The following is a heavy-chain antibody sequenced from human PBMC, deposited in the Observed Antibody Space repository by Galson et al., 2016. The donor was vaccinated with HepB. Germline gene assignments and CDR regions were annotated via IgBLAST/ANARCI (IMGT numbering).Heavy chain of an antibody. D-gene: IGHD6-13*01. J-gene: IGHJ4*02. Sequence: SLRLSCAASGFTFSSYAMTWVRQAPGKGLEWVSDISSSGDSTYYADSVKGRFTISRDNSKNTLNLQMNSLRAEDTAVYYCARRAAAGNFDYWGQGTLVTVSS. CDR3: ARRAAAGNFDY. CDR2: ISSSGDST. V-gene: IGHV3-23*01. CDR1: GFTFSSYA.